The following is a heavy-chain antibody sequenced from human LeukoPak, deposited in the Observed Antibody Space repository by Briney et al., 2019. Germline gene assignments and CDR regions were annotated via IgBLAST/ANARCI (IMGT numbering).Heavy chain of an antibody. V-gene: IGHV3-23*01. CDR2: ISGSGGST. J-gene: IGHJ4*02. CDR1: GFTFSSYE. D-gene: IGHD2-15*01. CDR3: AKEHIVVVVAATGGDY. Sequence: GGSLRLSCAASGFTFSSYEMNWVRQAPGKGLEWVSAISGSGGSTYYADSVKGRFTISRDNSKNTLYLQMNSLRAEDTAVYYCAKEHIVVVVAATGGDYWGQGTLVTVSS.